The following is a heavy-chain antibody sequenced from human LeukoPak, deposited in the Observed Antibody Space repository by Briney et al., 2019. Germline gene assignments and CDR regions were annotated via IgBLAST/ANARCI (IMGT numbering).Heavy chain of an antibody. Sequence: PSETLCLSCTVSGGSISSSRYYWGWIRQPPGKGLVWIGSIYYSGSTYYNPSLKRRVIITVDTSKTQFSLMLSSVAAAETAVYCGTNQNQYDPNYFDYWGQGTLVTVAT. CDR3: TNQNQYDPNYFDY. CDR2: IYYSGST. J-gene: IGHJ4*02. D-gene: IGHD1-14*01. V-gene: IGHV4-39*01. CDR1: GGSISSSRYY.